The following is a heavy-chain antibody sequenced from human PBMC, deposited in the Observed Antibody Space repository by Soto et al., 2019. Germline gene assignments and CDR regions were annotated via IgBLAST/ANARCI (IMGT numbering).Heavy chain of an antibody. J-gene: IGHJ4*02. CDR2: IYYSEST. D-gene: IGHD3-22*01. CDR3: ARESVAVHYYDSSGYFDY. V-gene: IGHV4-59*01. CDR1: GGSLRSYY. Sequence: TSETLSLTCTVSGGSLRSYYWSWIRQPPGTGLEWIGYIYYSESTNYNPSLKSRVTISVDTSKNQFSLKLSSVTAADTAVYYCARESVAVHYYDSSGYFDYWGQGTLDTVS.